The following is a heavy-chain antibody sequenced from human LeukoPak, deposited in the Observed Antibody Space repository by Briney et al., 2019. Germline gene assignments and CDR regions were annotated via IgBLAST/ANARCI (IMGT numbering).Heavy chain of an antibody. D-gene: IGHD6-13*01. Sequence: GGSLRLSCAASGFTFSSYDMSWVRQAPGKGLEWVSVIYSGGRTYYADSVKGRFTISRDNSKNTLYLQMNRLRAEDTAVYYCARAGPSSSWHQFDYWGQGTLVTVSS. CDR3: ARAGPSSSWHQFDY. CDR1: GFTFSSYD. J-gene: IGHJ4*02. V-gene: IGHV3-66*01. CDR2: IYSGGRT.